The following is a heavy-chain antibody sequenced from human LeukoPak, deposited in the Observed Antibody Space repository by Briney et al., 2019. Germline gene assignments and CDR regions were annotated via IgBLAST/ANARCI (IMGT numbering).Heavy chain of an antibody. CDR2: SNPNSGGT. V-gene: IGHV1-2*02. Sequence: ASVKVSCKASGYTFTGYYMHWVRQAPGQGLEWMGWSNPNSGGTNYAQKFQGRVTTTRDTSISTACLELSRLRSDDTAVYYCASGGVATLYYYYMDVWGKGTTVTISS. D-gene: IGHD3-16*01. J-gene: IGHJ6*03. CDR1: GYTFTGYY. CDR3: ASGGVATLYYYYMDV.